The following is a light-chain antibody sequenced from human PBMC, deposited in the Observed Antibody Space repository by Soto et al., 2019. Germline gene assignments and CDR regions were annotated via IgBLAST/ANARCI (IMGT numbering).Light chain of an antibody. CDR3: AAWDDSLSVYV. J-gene: IGLJ1*01. CDR1: SSDVGGYNY. V-gene: IGLV2-14*01. Sequence: QSVLTQPASVSGSAGQSITISCTGTSSDVGGYNYVSWYQQHPGKAPKLMIYEVSNRPSGVSNRFSGSKSGNTASLTISGLQAEDEADYYCAAWDDSLSVYVFGTGTQLTIL. CDR2: EVS.